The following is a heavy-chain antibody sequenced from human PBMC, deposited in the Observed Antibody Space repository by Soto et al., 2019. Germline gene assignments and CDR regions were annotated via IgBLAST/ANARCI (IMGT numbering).Heavy chain of an antibody. V-gene: IGHV4-30-4*01. CDR2: IYYSGRT. CDR3: ARADYYDSSGHDY. Sequence: QVQLQESGPGLVKPSQTLSLTCTVSGGSISSGDYYWSWIRQPPGKGLAWIGYIYYSGRTYYNPSLKGRVTISVDTSKNQFSLKLSSVTAADTAVYYCARADYYDSSGHDYWGQGTLVTVSS. D-gene: IGHD3-22*01. CDR1: GGSISSGDYY. J-gene: IGHJ4*02.